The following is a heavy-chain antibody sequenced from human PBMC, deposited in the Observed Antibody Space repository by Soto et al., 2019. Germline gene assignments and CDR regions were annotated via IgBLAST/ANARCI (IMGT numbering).Heavy chain of an antibody. V-gene: IGHV1-69*13. CDR3: ATTRQYCISTSCYALHDHYYYYYGMDV. CDR1: GGTFSSYA. CDR2: IIPIFGTA. J-gene: IGHJ6*02. Sequence: SVKVSCKASGGTFSSYAISWVRQAPGQGLEWMGGIIPIFGTANYAQKFQGRVTITADESTSTAYMELSSLRSEDTAVYYFATTRQYCISTSCYALHDHYYYYYGMDVWGQGTTVTVSS. D-gene: IGHD2-2*01.